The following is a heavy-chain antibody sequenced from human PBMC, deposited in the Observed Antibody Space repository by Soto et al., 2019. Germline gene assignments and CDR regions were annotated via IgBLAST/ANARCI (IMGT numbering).Heavy chain of an antibody. CDR3: ASRDSSSD. CDR2: ISYDGSDK. Sequence: AGGSLRLSCAASGFTFSSYAMHWVRQAPGKGLEWVAVISYDGSDKYYADSVKGRFTISRDNSKNTLYLQMNSLRAEDTAVYYCASRDSSSDWGQGTLVTVSS. V-gene: IGHV3-30-3*01. J-gene: IGHJ4*02. CDR1: GFTFSSYA. D-gene: IGHD6-13*01.